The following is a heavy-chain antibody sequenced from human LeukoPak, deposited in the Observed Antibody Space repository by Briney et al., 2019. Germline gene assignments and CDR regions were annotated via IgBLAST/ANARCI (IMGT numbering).Heavy chain of an antibody. CDR2: SRDKANSHTT. D-gene: IGHD2-2*02. CDR1: GFTFSDFY. CDR3: AKDRGYCSSTSCYSFDY. Sequence: GGSLRLSCAASGFTFSDFYMDWVRQAPGKGLEWVGRSRDKANSHTTEYAASVKGRFTISRDNSKNTLYLQMNSLRAEDTAVYYCAKDRGYCSSTSCYSFDYWGQGTLVTVSS. V-gene: IGHV3-72*01. J-gene: IGHJ4*02.